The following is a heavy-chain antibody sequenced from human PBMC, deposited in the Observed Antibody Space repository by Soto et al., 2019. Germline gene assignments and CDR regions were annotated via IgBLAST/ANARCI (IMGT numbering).Heavy chain of an antibody. CDR3: APWFGAFDY. V-gene: IGHV3-30*03. CDR1: GFTFSSYG. CDR2: ISYDGSNK. D-gene: IGHD3-10*01. Sequence: QVQLVESGGGVVQPGRSLRLSCAASGFTFSSYGMHWVRQAPGKGLEWVAVISYDGSNKYYADSVKGRFTISRDNSKNTLYLHMNSLSAEDTAVYYCAPWFGAFDYWGQGTLVTVSS. J-gene: IGHJ4*02.